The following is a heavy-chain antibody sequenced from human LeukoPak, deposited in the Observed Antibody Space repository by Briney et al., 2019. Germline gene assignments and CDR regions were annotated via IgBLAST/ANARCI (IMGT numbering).Heavy chain of an antibody. CDR2: INHSGST. V-gene: IGHV4-34*01. Sequence: SETLSLTCAVYGGSFSGYYWSWIRQPPGKGLEWIGEINHSGSTNYNPSLKSRVIVSSDMSKNQFSLMLNSVTAADTAVYYCARRDSGYEYWGQGTLVTVSS. D-gene: IGHD5-12*01. CDR1: GGSFSGYY. CDR3: ARRDSGYEY. J-gene: IGHJ4*02.